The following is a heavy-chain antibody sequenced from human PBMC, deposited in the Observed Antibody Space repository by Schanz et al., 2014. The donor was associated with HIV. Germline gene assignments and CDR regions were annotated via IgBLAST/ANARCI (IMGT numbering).Heavy chain of an antibody. CDR2: INSNSGGI. J-gene: IGHJ5*02. V-gene: IGHV3-9*01. CDR3: AKDSGGAVDTGTLWS. D-gene: IGHD5-18*01. Sequence: EVRLLESGGCSVQPGGSLRLSCAASGFTFEYYAMHWVRQVPGKGLEWVSGINSNSGGIAYADSVKGRFIISRDNAKNSLFLQMNSLRLEDTAFYYCAKDSGGAVDTGTLWSWGQGTLVTVSS. CDR1: GFTFEYYA.